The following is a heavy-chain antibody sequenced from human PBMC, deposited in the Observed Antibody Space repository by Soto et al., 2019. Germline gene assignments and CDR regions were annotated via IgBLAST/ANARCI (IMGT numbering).Heavy chain of an antibody. CDR1: GFTFGNYW. V-gene: IGHV3-74*01. J-gene: IGHJ4*02. Sequence: GGSLRLSCAASGFTFGNYWMHWVRQAPGKGPEWVSRMTSDGRTIQYADSVKGRFAVSRDNAKNTMYLQMDSLRAEDTAVYYCARAEVDYWGPGTLVTVSS. CDR2: MTSDGRTI. CDR3: ARAEVDY.